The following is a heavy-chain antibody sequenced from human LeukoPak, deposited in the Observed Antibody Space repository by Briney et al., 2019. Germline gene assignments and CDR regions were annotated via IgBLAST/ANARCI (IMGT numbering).Heavy chain of an antibody. J-gene: IGHJ4*02. D-gene: IGHD6-19*01. CDR1: GGSISSSSYF. CDR3: ARRGYSSGWYYFDY. V-gene: IGHV4-39*01. Sequence: SETLSLTCTVSGGSISSSSYFWGWIRQPSGKGLEWIGSIYYSGSTYYSPSLKSRVTISVDTSKNQFSLKLSSVTAADTAVYYCARRGYSSGWYYFDYWGQGTLVTVSS. CDR2: IYYSGST.